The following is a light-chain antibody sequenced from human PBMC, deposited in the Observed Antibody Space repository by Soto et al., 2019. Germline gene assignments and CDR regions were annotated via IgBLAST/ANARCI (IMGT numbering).Light chain of an antibody. CDR2: GAS. CDR1: HDIISH. CDR3: QQVHDYPIT. V-gene: IGKV1-9*01. Sequence: DIQLTQSPSFLSASVGDRVTVTCRSSHDIISHLAWYQQKPGKAPKVLIYGASTLQSGVPPRFGGSGSGTAFTLTISSLQPEDFANYFCQQVHDYPITFGGGTKVDI. J-gene: IGKJ4*01.